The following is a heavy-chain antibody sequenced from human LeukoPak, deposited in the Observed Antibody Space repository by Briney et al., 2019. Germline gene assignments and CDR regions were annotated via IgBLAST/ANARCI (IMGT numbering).Heavy chain of an antibody. CDR1: GGTFSSYA. CDR2: IIPILGIA. J-gene: IGHJ4*02. V-gene: IGHV1-69*04. Sequence: SVKVSCKASGGTFSSYAISWVRQAPGQGLEWMGRIIPILGIANYAQKFQGRVTITADKSTSTAYMELSSLRSEDTAVYYCARVGYSSSWFRYFDYWGQGTLVTVSS. CDR3: ARVGYSSSWFRYFDY. D-gene: IGHD6-13*01.